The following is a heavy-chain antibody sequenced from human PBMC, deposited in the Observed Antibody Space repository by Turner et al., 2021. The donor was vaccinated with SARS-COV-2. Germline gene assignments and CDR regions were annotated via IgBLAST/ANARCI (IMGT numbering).Heavy chain of an antibody. V-gene: IGHV3-9*01. CDR2: ISWNSASM. CDR1: GFKFDDYA. D-gene: IGHD5-12*01. CDR3: AKEALNGYNSH. Sequence: EVQLVESGGGLVQPGRSLRLSCAASGFKFDDYAMHWVRQAPGKGLEWVSGISWNSASMDYADSVKGRFTISRDNAKNSLYLQMNSLRAEDSALYYCAKEALNGYNSHWGRGTLVTVS. J-gene: IGHJ4*02.